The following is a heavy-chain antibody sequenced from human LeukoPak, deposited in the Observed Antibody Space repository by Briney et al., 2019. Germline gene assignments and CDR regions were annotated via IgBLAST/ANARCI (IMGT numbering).Heavy chain of an antibody. CDR2: LSDSSGST. CDR3: AKGGAVAGPHYYNMDV. J-gene: IGHJ6*02. Sequence: GGSLRLSCAASGFTFSNYAMTWVRQAPGRGLEWVSALSDSSGSTYYADSVKGRFTISRDNSKNTLYLQMNSLTAEDTAVYYCAKGGAVAGPHYYNMDVWGQGTTVTVSS. D-gene: IGHD6-19*01. CDR1: GFTFSNYA. V-gene: IGHV3-23*01.